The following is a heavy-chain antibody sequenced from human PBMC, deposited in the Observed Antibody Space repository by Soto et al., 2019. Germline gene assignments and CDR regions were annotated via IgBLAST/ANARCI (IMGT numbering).Heavy chain of an antibody. CDR2: ISGYNGKT. CDR3: ARLYNYGSGSFSQFDP. D-gene: IGHD3-10*01. CDR1: GYTFTSYD. J-gene: IGHJ5*02. Sequence: QIQLVQSGAEVKTPEASVKVSCKASGYTFTSYDISWVRQAPGQGLEWMGWISGYNGKTNYAQKFQGRVTMTTDTSTTTAYMELRSLRSDDTAVYYCARLYNYGSGSFSQFDPWGQGILVTVSS. V-gene: IGHV1-18*01.